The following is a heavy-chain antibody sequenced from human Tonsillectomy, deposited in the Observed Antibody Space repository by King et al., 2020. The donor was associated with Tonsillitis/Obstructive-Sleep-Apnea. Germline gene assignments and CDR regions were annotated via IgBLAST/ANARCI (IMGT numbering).Heavy chain of an antibody. V-gene: IGHV3-20*04. CDR3: ARNYGDPDY. CDR1: GFTFDDFG. Sequence: VQLVESGGGVVRPGGSLRLSWAASGFTFDDFGMSGVGQAPGKGLEWVSGINWNGVNTGYADSWRGRFTTSRDNAKNSLYWQMSSLRAEDTAFYYCARNYGDPDYWGQGTLVTVSS. CDR2: INWNGVNT. J-gene: IGHJ4*02. D-gene: IGHD4-17*01.